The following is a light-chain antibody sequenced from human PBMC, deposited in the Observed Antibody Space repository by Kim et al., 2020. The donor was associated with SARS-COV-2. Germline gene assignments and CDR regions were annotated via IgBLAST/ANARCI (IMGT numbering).Light chain of an antibody. CDR2: GKN. Sequence: SSELTQDPAVSVALGQTVRITCQGDSLRTYYTTWFQQKPGQAPIVAFYGKNNRPSGIPDRFSGSSSGNTASLTITATQAGDEADNYCNSRDNNDNVLFGG. J-gene: IGLJ2*01. CDR1: SLRTYY. V-gene: IGLV3-19*01. CDR3: NSRDNNDNVL.